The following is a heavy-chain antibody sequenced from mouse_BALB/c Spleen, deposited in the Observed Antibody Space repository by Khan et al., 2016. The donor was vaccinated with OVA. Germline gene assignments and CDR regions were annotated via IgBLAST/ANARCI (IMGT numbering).Heavy chain of an antibody. J-gene: IGHJ4*01. CDR2: IWNDGNT. CDR1: GFSLTNYG. CDR3: ARQPYYHYNSMDY. Sequence: QVQLKESGPGLVAPSQCLSITCTISGFSLTNYGVHWVRQPPGKGLEWLVVIWNDGNTAYNSALKSRLTISKDNSTSHAFLKMNSLQTDDAAMYCCARQPYYHYNSMDYWGQGTLVTVS. V-gene: IGHV2-6-1*01. D-gene: IGHD2-10*01.